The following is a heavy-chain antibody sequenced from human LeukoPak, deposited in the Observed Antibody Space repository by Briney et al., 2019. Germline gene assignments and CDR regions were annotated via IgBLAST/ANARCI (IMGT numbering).Heavy chain of an antibody. V-gene: IGHV3-30*04. D-gene: IGHD5-12*01. CDR2: ISYDGSNK. J-gene: IGHJ4*02. Sequence: GGSLRLSCAASGFTFDSYAIHWVRQAPGKGLEWVAVISYDGSNKYYAESVKGRFTISRDNSKNTLHLQPNSLRPDDTAVYYCARDQLAYSGYDTPFDYWGQGTLVTVSS. CDR3: ARDQLAYSGYDTPFDY. CDR1: GFTFDSYA.